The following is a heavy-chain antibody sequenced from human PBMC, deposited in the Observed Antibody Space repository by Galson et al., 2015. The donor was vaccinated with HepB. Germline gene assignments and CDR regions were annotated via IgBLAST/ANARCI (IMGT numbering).Heavy chain of an antibody. J-gene: IGHJ5*02. D-gene: IGHD3-9*01. CDR2: IYHSGSP. V-gene: IGHV4-59*01. CDR3: AKDRYFDWSHNWFDP. CDR1: GGSISSYY. Sequence: SETLSLTCNVSGGSISSYYWSWIRQSPGKGLEWIGHIYHSGSPKYNPSLKSRVTISIDTSKNQFSLKLNSVTAADTAVYFCAKDRYFDWSHNWFDPWGQGTLVTVSS.